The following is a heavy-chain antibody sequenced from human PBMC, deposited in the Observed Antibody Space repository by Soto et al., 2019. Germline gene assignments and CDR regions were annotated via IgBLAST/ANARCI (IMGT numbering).Heavy chain of an antibody. D-gene: IGHD3-3*01. V-gene: IGHV4-31*03. CDR2: IYYSGST. J-gene: IGHJ6*02. CDR1: GGSISSGGYY. Sequence: SETLSLTCTVSGGSISSGGYYWSWIRQHPGKGLEWIGYIYYSGSTYYNPSLKSRVTISVDTSKNQFSLKLSSVTAADTAVYYGGRGREGTIRNDYYYYGMDVWGQGTTVTVSS. CDR3: GRGREGTIRNDYYYYGMDV.